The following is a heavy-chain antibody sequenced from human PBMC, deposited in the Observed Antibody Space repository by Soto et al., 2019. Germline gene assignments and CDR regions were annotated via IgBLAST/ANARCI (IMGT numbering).Heavy chain of an antibody. CDR1: RYTFTEYY. Sequence: QVHLVQSGAEVKKTGASVKVSCKASRYTFTEYYIHWVRQAPGHGLEWMGWINPNSGGPHYAQKFQGRVTMTSDTAISTVYMELSRLRSDDTAVYFCASARIPAAFDIWGQGTVVTVSS. J-gene: IGHJ3*02. CDR3: ASARIPAAFDI. V-gene: IGHV1-2*02. CDR2: INPNSGGP.